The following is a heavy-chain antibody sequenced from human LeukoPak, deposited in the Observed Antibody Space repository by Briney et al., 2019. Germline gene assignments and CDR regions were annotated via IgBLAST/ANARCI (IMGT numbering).Heavy chain of an antibody. CDR3: ARDGRVSLDV. CDR2: IDPNTGGT. CDR1: EYTFTGYY. V-gene: IGHV1-2*06. D-gene: IGHD6-13*01. J-gene: IGHJ6*04. Sequence: ASVKVSCKASEYTFTGYYMHWVRQAPGQGLEWMGRIDPNTGGTIYAQKFQGRVTMTRDTSVNTAYMDLSRLTSDDTAVYYCARDGRVSLDVWGKGTTVTVSS.